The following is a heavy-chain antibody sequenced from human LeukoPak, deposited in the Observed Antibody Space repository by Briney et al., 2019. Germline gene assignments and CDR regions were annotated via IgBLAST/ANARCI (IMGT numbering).Heavy chain of an antibody. D-gene: IGHD4-17*01. J-gene: IGHJ4*02. CDR1: GFTFSSYA. CDR2: ISYDGSNK. V-gene: IGHV3-30*04. CDR3: AGGDYGDYASYYFDY. Sequence: PGGSLRLSCAASGFTFSSYAMHWVRQAPGKGLEWVAVISYDGSNKYYADSVKGRFTISRDNSKNTLYLQMNSLRAEDTAVYYCAGGDYGDYASYYFDYWGQGTLVTVSS.